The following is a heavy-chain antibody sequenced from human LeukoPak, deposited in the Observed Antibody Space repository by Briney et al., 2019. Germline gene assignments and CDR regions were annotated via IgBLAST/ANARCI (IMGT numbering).Heavy chain of an antibody. J-gene: IGHJ4*02. Sequence: GGSLRLSCTVSGFTVSINSMSWVRQAPGKGLEWVSFIYSGGNTHYSESVKGRFTISSDNSNNTMYLQMNSLRAEDTAVYYCARRAGEYSHPYDYWGQGTLVTVSS. D-gene: IGHD4-17*01. CDR2: IYSGGNT. CDR3: ARRAGEYSHPYDY. V-gene: IGHV3-53*01. CDR1: GFTVSINS.